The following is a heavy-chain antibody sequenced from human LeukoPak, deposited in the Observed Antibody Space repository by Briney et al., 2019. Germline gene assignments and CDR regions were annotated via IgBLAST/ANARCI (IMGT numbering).Heavy chain of an antibody. CDR1: GFIFRNYA. J-gene: IGHJ4*02. V-gene: IGHV3-23*01. Sequence: GGSLRLSCAASGFIFRNYAMSWVRQAPGKGLEWVSAITGSGDTTYYADSVKGRFTVSRDNSKNTLYVEMNTLRAEDTAVYYCAKWGDYDILTGYYVPDFWGQETLVTVSS. CDR2: ITGSGDTT. D-gene: IGHD3-9*01. CDR3: AKWGDYDILTGYYVPDF.